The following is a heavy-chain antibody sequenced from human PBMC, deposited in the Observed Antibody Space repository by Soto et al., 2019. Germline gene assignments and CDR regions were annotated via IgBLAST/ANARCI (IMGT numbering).Heavy chain of an antibody. J-gene: IGHJ6*02. V-gene: IGHV1-69*13. CDR2: IIPIFGTA. CDR3: ARDLSPGYYNYYGMDV. CDR1: GGTFSSYA. D-gene: IGHD3-9*01. Sequence: ASVKVSCKASGGTFSSYAISWVRQAPGQGLEWMGGIIPIFGTANYAQKFQGRVTITADESTSTAYMELSSLRSEDTAVYYCARDLSPGYYNYYGMDVWGQGTTVTVSS.